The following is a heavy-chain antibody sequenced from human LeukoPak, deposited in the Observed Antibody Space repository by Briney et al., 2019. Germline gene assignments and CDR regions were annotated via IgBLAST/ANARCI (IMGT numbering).Heavy chain of an antibody. J-gene: IGHJ5*02. D-gene: IGHD3-10*01. CDR1: GGSISSYY. V-gene: IGHV4-4*07. CDR3: ARGIGYYYGSGSHTRWFDP. Sequence: SETLSLTCTVSGGSISSYYWSWIRQPAGKGLEWIGRIYTSGSTNYNPSLKSRVTMSVDTSKSQFSLKLSSVTAADTAVYYCARGIGYYYGSGSHTRWFDPWGQGTLVTVSS. CDR2: IYTSGST.